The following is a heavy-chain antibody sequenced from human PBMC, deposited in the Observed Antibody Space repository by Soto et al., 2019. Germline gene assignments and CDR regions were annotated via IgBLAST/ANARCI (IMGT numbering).Heavy chain of an antibody. V-gene: IGHV3-30*14. J-gene: IGHJ4*02. D-gene: IGHD3-10*01. CDR2: ISDDGSKT. Sequence: GGSLRLSCAVSGVPFRVYAVHWVRQTPGKGLEWVTFISDDGSKTYYADSVKGRFSVSRDDSTKMVFLQMSSLRSEDTAVYHCARAYKSPYYFDDWGPGTPVTLSS. CDR1: GVPFRVYA. CDR3: ARAYKSPYYFDD.